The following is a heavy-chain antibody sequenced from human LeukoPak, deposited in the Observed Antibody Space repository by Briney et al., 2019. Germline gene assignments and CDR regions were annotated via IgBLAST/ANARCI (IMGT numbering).Heavy chain of an antibody. Sequence: PSETLSLTCAVHGGSFSGYYWSWIRQPPGKGLEWIGEINHSGSTNYNPSLKSRVTISVDTSKNQFSLKLSSVTAADTAVYYCARDYDSSGYGTHDYWGQGTLVTVSS. J-gene: IGHJ4*02. V-gene: IGHV4-34*01. CDR3: ARDYDSSGYGTHDY. D-gene: IGHD3-22*01. CDR1: GGSFSGYY. CDR2: INHSGST.